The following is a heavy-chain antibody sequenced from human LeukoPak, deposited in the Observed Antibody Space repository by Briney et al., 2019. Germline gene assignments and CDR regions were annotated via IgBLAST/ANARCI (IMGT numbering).Heavy chain of an antibody. CDR2: ISGSGGSP. V-gene: IGHV3-23*01. Sequence: GGSLRLSCAASGFTFSSYWMHWVRQAPGKGLEWVSAISGSGGSPYYADSVKGRFTISRDSSKNTLYLQMNSLRAEDTAVYYCAKTYSSSRAHYYYYYYMDVWGKGTTVTISS. D-gene: IGHD6-13*01. CDR1: GFTFSSYW. CDR3: AKTYSSSRAHYYYYYYMDV. J-gene: IGHJ6*03.